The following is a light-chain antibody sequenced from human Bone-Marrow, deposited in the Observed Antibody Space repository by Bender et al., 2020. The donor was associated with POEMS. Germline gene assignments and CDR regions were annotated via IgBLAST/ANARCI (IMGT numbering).Light chain of an antibody. CDR3: TSYTSSGTYV. CDR1: SSDIGSYNR. Sequence: QSALTQPPSVSGSPGQSVTISCPGTSSDIGSYNRVSWYQQTPGTAPKVMIYDVSNRPSGVPDRFSGSKSGNTASLTISGLQAEDEADYYCTSYTSSGTYVFGTGTKVTVL. J-gene: IGLJ1*01. V-gene: IGLV2-18*02. CDR2: DVS.